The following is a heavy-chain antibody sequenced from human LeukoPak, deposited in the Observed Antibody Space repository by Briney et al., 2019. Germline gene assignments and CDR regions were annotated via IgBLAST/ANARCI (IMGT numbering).Heavy chain of an antibody. D-gene: IGHD1-26*01. CDR2: IYYSGST. J-gene: IGHJ5*02. Sequence: PSETLSLTCTVSGGSIRGYYWSWIRQPPGEGLEWIAYIYYSGSTKYNPSLKSRVTISVDTSRDQSSRKRSSVTAADTAVYYCARHGGSSSSRSILDPWGQRALVTVSS. CDR3: ARHGGSSSSRSILDP. CDR1: GGSIRGYY. V-gene: IGHV4-59*08.